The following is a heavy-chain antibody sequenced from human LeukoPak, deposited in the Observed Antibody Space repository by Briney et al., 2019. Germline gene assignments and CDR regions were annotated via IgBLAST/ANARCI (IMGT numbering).Heavy chain of an antibody. CDR2: IYYSGST. J-gene: IGHJ5*02. V-gene: IGHV4-39*07. CDR1: SASITSSPYF. CDR3: ARGLKLLWFGDPRHPYNWFDP. Sequence: SETLSLTCTVSSASITSSPYFWGWIRQSPGKGLEWIGSIYYSGSTYYNPSLKSRVTISVDTSKNQFSLKLSSVTAADTAVYYCARGLKLLWFGDPRHPYNWFDPWGQGTLVTVSS. D-gene: IGHD3-10*01.